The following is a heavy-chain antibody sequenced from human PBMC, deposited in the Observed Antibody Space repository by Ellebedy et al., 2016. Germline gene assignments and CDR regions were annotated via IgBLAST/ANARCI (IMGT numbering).Heavy chain of an antibody. Sequence: GESLKISXAASGFTFSSYSMNWVRQAPGKGLEWVSSISSSSSYIYYADSVKGRFTISRDNAKNSLYLQMNSLRAEDTAVYYCARDRYCSSTSCSLDYWGQGTLVTVSS. CDR3: ARDRYCSSTSCSLDY. V-gene: IGHV3-21*01. CDR1: GFTFSSYS. CDR2: ISSSSSYI. J-gene: IGHJ4*02. D-gene: IGHD2-2*01.